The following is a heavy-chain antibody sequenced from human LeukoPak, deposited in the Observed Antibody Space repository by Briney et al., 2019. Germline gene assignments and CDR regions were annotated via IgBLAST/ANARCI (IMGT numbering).Heavy chain of an antibody. D-gene: IGHD2-21*02. J-gene: IGHJ4*02. CDR1: GFTFSSYS. V-gene: IGHV3-74*01. Sequence: GGSLRLSCAASGFTFSSYSMNWVRQAPGKGLEWVSRINSDGSSTSYADSVKGRFTISRDNAKNTLYLQMNSLRAEDTAVYYCARVHCGGDCCFDYWGQGTLVTVSS. CDR2: INSDGSST. CDR3: ARVHCGGDCCFDY.